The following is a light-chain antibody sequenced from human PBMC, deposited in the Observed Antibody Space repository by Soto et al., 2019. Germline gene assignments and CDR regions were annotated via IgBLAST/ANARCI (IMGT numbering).Light chain of an antibody. V-gene: IGKV3-11*01. J-gene: IGKJ5*01. CDR2: DAS. CDR3: QQRSNWIT. CDR1: QSVSSY. Sequence: EMVLTQSPATLSLSPGERATLSGSASQSVSSYLAWYQQKPGQAPRLLIYDASNRATGIPARFSGSGSGTEFTLTISSLEPEDFAVYYCQQRSNWITFGQGTRLEIK.